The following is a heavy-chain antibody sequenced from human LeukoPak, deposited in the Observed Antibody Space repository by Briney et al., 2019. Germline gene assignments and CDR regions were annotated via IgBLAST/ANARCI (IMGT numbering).Heavy chain of an antibody. V-gene: IGHV1-2*02. Sequence: GASVKVSCKASGYTFTDYYMHWVRQAPGQGLEWMGWIDPNSRGTDSAQKFQGRFSMTRDTSISTAYMELSRLRSDDTAVYCCARRAREYSHDAFDIWGQGTMVTVSS. CDR2: IDPNSRGT. CDR3: ARRAREYSHDAFDI. CDR1: GYTFTDYY. J-gene: IGHJ3*02. D-gene: IGHD5-18*01.